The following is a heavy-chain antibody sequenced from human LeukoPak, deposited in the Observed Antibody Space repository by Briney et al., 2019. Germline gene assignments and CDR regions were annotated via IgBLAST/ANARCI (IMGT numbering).Heavy chain of an antibody. CDR1: GYTFTGYY. CDR2: INPKSGGT. V-gene: IGHV1-2*02. D-gene: IGHD6-19*01. J-gene: IGHJ1*01. CDR3: ARLSSGWSEPQH. Sequence: ASVKVSFKASGYTFTGYYMHWVRQAPGQGLEWMGWINPKSGGTNYAQKFQGRVTMTRDTSISTAYMELSRLRSDDTAVYYCARLSSGWSEPQHWGQGTLVTVSS.